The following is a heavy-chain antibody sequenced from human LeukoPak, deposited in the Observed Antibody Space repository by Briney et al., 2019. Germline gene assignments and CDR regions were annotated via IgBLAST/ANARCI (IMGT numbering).Heavy chain of an antibody. V-gene: IGHV4-4*07. CDR1: GGSISSYY. D-gene: IGHD2-15*01. CDR2: IYTSGST. Sequence: PSETLSLTCTVSGGSISSYYWSWIRQPAGKGLEWIGRIYTSGSTGYHPSLKSRVTMSVDTAKNQFSLKLSSVTAADTAVYYCARVDLRAAYFDYWGQGTLVTVSS. CDR3: ARVDLRAAYFDY. J-gene: IGHJ4*02.